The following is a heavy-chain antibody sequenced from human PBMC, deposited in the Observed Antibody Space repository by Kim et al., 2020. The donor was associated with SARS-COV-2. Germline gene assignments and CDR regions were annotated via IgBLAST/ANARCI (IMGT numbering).Heavy chain of an antibody. Sequence: GGSLRLSCAASGFTFSSYAMHWVRQAPGKGLEWVAVISYDGSNKYYADSVKGRFTISRDNSKNTLYLQMNSLRAEDTAVYYCARDPGSRHSSNYWYWFDP. J-gene: IGHJ5*02. V-gene: IGHV3-30-3*01. CDR1: GFTFSSYA. CDR3: ARDPGSRHSSNYWYWFDP. CDR2: ISYDGSNK. D-gene: IGHD4-4*01.